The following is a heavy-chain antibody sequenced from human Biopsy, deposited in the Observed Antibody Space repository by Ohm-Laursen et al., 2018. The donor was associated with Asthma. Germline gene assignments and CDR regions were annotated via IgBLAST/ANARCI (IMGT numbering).Heavy chain of an antibody. Sequence: SLRLSCAASRFTFNKFWMHWVRQAPGKGLDWVSGINWNGGSTGYADSVKGRFTISRDNAKNSLYLQMNSLRAEDTALYHCGRDMGGFGSGWFPVEFWGQGTLVTVSS. CDR1: RFTFNKFW. V-gene: IGHV3-20*01. J-gene: IGHJ4*02. CDR2: INWNGGST. CDR3: GRDMGGFGSGWFPVEF. D-gene: IGHD6-19*01.